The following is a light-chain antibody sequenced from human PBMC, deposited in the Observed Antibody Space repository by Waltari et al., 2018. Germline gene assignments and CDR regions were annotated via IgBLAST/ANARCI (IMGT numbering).Light chain of an antibody. CDR2: RAS. CDR3: EQGYTYPYS. V-gene: IGKV1-NL1*01. CDR1: QGIGIT. J-gene: IGKJ2*03. Sequence: DIQMTQSPSSLSASVRDTVTITCQASQGIGITLNWYQQKPGKAPKLLIYRASSLQSGIPSRVSGTGAGTEFTRAISSLQPEDLANYGGEQGYTYPYSFGQGTKVEMK.